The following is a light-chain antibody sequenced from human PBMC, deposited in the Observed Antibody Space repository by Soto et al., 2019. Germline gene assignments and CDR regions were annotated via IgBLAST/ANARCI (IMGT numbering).Light chain of an antibody. J-gene: IGKJ4*01. Sequence: EIVMTQSPATLSVSPGERATLSCRASQSISSNLAWYQRKPGQAPRLLIDDASTRAAGIPARFNGGGSGTEFTLTISSLQSEDFALYYCQQFHNWPLSFGGGTKVEIK. CDR1: QSISSN. CDR3: QQFHNWPLS. CDR2: DAS. V-gene: IGKV3-15*01.